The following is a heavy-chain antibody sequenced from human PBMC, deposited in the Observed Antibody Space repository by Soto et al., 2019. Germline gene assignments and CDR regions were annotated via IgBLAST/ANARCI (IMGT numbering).Heavy chain of an antibody. J-gene: IGHJ4*02. D-gene: IGHD2-15*01. CDR2: IYPGDSDT. Sequence: GESMKISCKGSGYSFTNYWIGWVRQMPGKGLEWMGIIYPGDSDTRYSPSFQGQVTISADKSITTAYLQWSSLKASDTAMYYCARRYCSGGTCYFSYFDYWGQGTLVTVSS. CDR3: ARRYCSGGTCYFSYFDY. CDR1: GYSFTNYW. V-gene: IGHV5-51*01.